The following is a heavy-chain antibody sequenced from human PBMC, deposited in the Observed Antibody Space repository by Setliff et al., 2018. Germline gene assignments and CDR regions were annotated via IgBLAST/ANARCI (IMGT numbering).Heavy chain of an antibody. D-gene: IGHD3-16*01. CDR3: ARSDHLVVDGFDV. CDR1: GYTFTDDY. V-gene: IGHV1-2*04. J-gene: IGHJ3*01. CDR2: INPKTGGT. Sequence: ASVKVSCKASGYTFTDDYIHWVRQAPGQGLEWMGWINPKTGGTNLAQKFQGWVSMTRDTSITTAYMELSRLTSDDMAVYFCARSDHLVVDGFDVWGQGTMVT.